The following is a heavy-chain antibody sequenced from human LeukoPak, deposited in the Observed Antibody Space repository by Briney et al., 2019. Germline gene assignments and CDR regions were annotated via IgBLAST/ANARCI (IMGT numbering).Heavy chain of an antibody. CDR2: INHSGST. J-gene: IGHJ4*02. V-gene: IGHV4-34*01. CDR1: GGSFSGYY. Sequence: SETLSLTCAVYGGSFSGYYWSWIRQPPGKGLEWIGEINHSGSTNYNPSLKSRVTISVDTSKNQFSLKLSSVTAADTAVYYCARHLFRGSSHRTRDYWGQGTLVTVSS. CDR3: ARHLFRGSSHRTRDY. D-gene: IGHD1-26*01.